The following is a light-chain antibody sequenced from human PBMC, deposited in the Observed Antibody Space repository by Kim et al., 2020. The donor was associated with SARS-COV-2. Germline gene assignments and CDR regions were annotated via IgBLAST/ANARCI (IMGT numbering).Light chain of an antibody. CDR3: QQYYTYPRT. Sequence: AFTGERVTITCRASQNIDNYLAWYQQKPGKAPKLLIYTASSLQTGVPSRFSGSGSGTDFTLTITSLQSEDFATYSCQQYYTYPRTFGQGTKVDIK. V-gene: IGKV1-8*01. CDR1: QNIDNY. J-gene: IGKJ1*01. CDR2: TAS.